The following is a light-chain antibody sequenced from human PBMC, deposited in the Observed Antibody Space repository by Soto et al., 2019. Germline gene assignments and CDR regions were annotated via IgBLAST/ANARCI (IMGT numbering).Light chain of an antibody. CDR2: GNS. CDR1: SSNIGAGYD. Sequence: QSVLTQPPSVSGAPGQRVTISCTESSSNIGAGYDVHWYQQLPGTAPKLLIYGNSNRPSGVPDRFSGSKSGTSASLAITGXXXXXXXXYXCQSYDSSLSGWVFGGGTKLTV. CDR3: QSYDSSLSGWV. V-gene: IGLV1-40*01. J-gene: IGLJ3*02.